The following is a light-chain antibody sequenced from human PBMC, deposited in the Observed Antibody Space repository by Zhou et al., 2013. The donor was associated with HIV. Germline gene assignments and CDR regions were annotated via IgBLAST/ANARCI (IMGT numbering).Light chain of an antibody. V-gene: IGKV1-9*01. Sequence: DIQLTQSPSLLAASVGDRVTITCRASPGIDRYLAWYQQRPGKAPKLLIYGASTLQTGVPSRFSGSGSGTHFTLTITSLQPEDVATYYCQQADTLPVTFGGGTMVEIK. CDR3: QQADTLPVT. CDR2: GAS. CDR1: PGIDRY. J-gene: IGKJ4*01.